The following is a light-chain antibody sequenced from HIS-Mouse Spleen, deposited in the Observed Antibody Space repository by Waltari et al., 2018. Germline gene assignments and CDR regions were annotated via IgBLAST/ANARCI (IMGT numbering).Light chain of an antibody. CDR1: SSNIGSNY. J-gene: IGLJ3*02. V-gene: IGLV1-47*01. Sequence: QSVLTQPPSASGTPGQRVTISCSGSSSNIGSNYVSWDQQLPGTAPKLLIDRNNQRPSGVPDRFSGSKSGTSASLAISGLRSEDEADYYCAAWDDSLSGPVFGGGTKLTVL. CDR2: RNN. CDR3: AAWDDSLSGPV.